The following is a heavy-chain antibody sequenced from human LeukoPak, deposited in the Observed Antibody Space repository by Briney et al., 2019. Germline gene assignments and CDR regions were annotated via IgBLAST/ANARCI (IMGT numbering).Heavy chain of an antibody. CDR1: GFTVSSNY. CDR3: AKTYYDFWSGYSRGWFDP. D-gene: IGHD3-3*01. V-gene: IGHV3-23*01. Sequence: GGSLRLSCAASGFTVSSNYMSWVRQAPGKGLEWVSAISGSGGSTYYADSVKGRFTISRDNSKNTLYLQMNSLRAEGTAVYYCAKTYYDFWSGYSRGWFDPWGQGTLVTVSS. J-gene: IGHJ5*02. CDR2: ISGSGGST.